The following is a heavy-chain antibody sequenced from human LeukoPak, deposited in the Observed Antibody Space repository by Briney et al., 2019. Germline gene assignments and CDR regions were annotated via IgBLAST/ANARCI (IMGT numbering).Heavy chain of an antibody. CDR3: ARPQRPRTRITMVRGAAPDAFDI. D-gene: IGHD3-10*01. V-gene: IGHV4-59*01. Sequence: SETLSLTCTVSGGSINSHYYWSWIRQPPGKGLEWIGYIHYSGTTNYKSSLKSRVTISVDTSKNQFSLKLSSVTAADTAVYYCARPQRPRTRITMVRGAAPDAFDIWGQGTMVTVSS. CDR1: GGSINSHYY. J-gene: IGHJ3*02. CDR2: IHYSGTT.